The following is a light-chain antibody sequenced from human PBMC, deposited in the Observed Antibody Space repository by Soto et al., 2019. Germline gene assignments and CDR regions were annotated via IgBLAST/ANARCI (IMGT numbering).Light chain of an antibody. Sequence: EIVLTPSPGTPSLSPGERATLSCRASQSVSSSYLAWYQQKPGQAPRLLIYGSYSRATGIPDGFSGSGSGNNFPLPNSRLEPGRFGVYYCQQYGSSRDTFGQGTRLEIK. V-gene: IGKV3-20*01. J-gene: IGKJ5*01. CDR2: GSY. CDR1: QSVSSSY. CDR3: QQYGSSRDT.